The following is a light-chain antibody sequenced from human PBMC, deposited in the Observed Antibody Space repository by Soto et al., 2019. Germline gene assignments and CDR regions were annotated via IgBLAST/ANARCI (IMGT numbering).Light chain of an antibody. Sequence: EIVLTQSPGTLSLSPGERATLSCRASQSITNNYLAWYQQKPGQAHRLLIYLASNRAAGIPDRFSGSGSGADFTLSINRLEPEDFAGYHCQQYGSSPWTFGQGTKVDIK. V-gene: IGKV3-20*01. CDR1: QSITNNY. J-gene: IGKJ1*01. CDR3: QQYGSSPWT. CDR2: LAS.